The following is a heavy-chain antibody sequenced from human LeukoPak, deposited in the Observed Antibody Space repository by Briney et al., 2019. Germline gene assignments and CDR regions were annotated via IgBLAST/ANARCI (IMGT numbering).Heavy chain of an antibody. D-gene: IGHD6-19*01. CDR3: ARDSGGSLFDL. CDR1: GFRFSGYV. Sequence: GGSLRLSCAASGFRFSGYVMHWVRQAPGKGLEWVALISYDGSNKYYGDSAKGRFTISRDNSKNTLSLEMSSLRGDDTALYYCARDSGGSLFDLWGQGTLVIVSS. J-gene: IGHJ4*02. V-gene: IGHV3-30*03. CDR2: ISYDGSNK.